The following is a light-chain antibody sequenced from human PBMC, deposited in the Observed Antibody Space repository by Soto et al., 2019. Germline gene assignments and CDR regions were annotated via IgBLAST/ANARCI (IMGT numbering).Light chain of an antibody. CDR3: SLYTSNSTLLYV. V-gene: IGLV2-14*01. J-gene: IGLJ1*01. CDR1: SSDVGGYNY. Sequence: QSVLTQPASVSGSPGQSITISCTGTSSDVGGYNYVSWYQQHPGKAPKLMIYDVSNRPSGVSNRFSGSKSGNTASLTISGLQAEDEADYYCSLYTSNSTLLYVFGTGTKVTVL. CDR2: DVS.